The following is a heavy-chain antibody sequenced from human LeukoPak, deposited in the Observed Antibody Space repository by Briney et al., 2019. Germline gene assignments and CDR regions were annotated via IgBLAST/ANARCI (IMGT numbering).Heavy chain of an antibody. CDR2: IYYSGST. J-gene: IGHJ6*03. V-gene: IGHV4-59*01. Sequence: ASETLSLTCTVSGGSISSYYWSWIRQPPGKGLEWIGYIYYSGSTNYNPSLKSRVTISVDTSKNQFSLKLSSVTAADTAVYYCARSVEGYCSGGSCYSYYYYMDVWGKGTTVTVSS. CDR3: ARSVEGYCSGGSCYSYYYYMDV. CDR1: GGSISSYY. D-gene: IGHD2-15*01.